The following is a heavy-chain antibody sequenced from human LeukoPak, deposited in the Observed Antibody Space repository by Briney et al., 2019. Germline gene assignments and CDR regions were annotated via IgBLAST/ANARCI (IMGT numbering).Heavy chain of an antibody. J-gene: IGHJ3*02. V-gene: IGHV4-39*01. CDR3: ARLDDFWSGSGSFDI. CDR2: VYYNGFT. D-gene: IGHD3-3*01. Sequence: SETLSLTCTVSGGSISNTNYYWGWVRQSPGEGLEWIGNVYYNGFTYYSPSLKSRVTISVDTSKNQFSLKLTSVTAADSAVYYCARLDDFWSGSGSFDIWGQGTLVTVSS. CDR1: GGSISNTNYY.